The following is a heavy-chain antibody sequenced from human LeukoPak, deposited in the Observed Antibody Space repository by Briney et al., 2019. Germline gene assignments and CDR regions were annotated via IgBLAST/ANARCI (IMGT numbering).Heavy chain of an antibody. CDR1: GFTFSSYP. D-gene: IGHD6-13*01. CDR2: IADDGNDK. CDR3: ARDHAVAAAVYFFDY. V-gene: IGHV3-30-3*01. J-gene: IGHJ4*02. Sequence: GGSLRLSCAASGFTFSSYPIHWVRQAPAKGLEWVAVIADDGNDKRYADSVKGRFTISRDNSKNTVYLQMSSLRTEDTAVYYCARDHAVAAAVYFFDYWGQGTLVIVSS.